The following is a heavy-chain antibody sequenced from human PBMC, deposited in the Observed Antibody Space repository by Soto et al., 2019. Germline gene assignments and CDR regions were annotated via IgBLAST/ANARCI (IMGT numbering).Heavy chain of an antibody. V-gene: IGHV3-7*01. D-gene: IGHD3-16*01. CDR3: ARGWAHLDP. CDR2: IGEDGSEN. J-gene: IGHJ5*02. CDR1: GFTFSTSW. Sequence: GGSLRLSCAASGFTFSTSWMTWVRQAPGKGLEWVANIGEDGSENYCLESGKGRFTISRDNAKNSLYLQMNSLRVEDTAVYYCARGWAHLDPWGQGTLVTVSS.